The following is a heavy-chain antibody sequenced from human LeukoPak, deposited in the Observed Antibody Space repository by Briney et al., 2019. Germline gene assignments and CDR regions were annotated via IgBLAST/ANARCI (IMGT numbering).Heavy chain of an antibody. J-gene: IGHJ6*04. Sequence: GGSLRLSCAASGFTFSSYAMHWVRQAPGKGLEWVAVISHDGSNKYYADSVKGRFTISRDNSKNTQYLQMNSLRAEDTAVYYCARRPAVAATGTNYYGMDVWGKGTTVTVFS. V-gene: IGHV3-30*04. D-gene: IGHD6-19*01. CDR3: ARRPAVAATGTNYYGMDV. CDR1: GFTFSSYA. CDR2: ISHDGSNK.